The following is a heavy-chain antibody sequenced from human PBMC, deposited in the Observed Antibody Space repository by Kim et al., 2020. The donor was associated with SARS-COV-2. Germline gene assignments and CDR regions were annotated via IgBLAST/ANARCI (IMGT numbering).Heavy chain of an antibody. D-gene: IGHD3-22*01. Sequence: GGSLRLSCAASGFTFGGYWMHWVRQAPGKGLEWVSRINSDGRTATYADSVKGRFTISRDNAENTLYLQINSLRAEDTAVYYCARREYYYDSTGYYDWGQ. CDR1: GFTFGGYW. J-gene: IGHJ1*01. CDR2: INSDGRTA. V-gene: IGHV3-74*03. CDR3: ARREYYYDSTGYYD.